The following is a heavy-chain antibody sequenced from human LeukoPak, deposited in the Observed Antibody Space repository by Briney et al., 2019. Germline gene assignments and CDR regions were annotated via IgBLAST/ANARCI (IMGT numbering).Heavy chain of an antibody. CDR1: GFTFSSYS. D-gene: IGHD2-15*01. CDR2: IWYDGSNK. Sequence: GGSLRLSCAASGFTFSSYSMNWVRQAPGKGLEWVAVIWYDGSNKYYADSVKGRFTISRDNSKNTLYLQMNSLRAEDTAVYYCARVGSGLTFDYWGQGTLVTVSS. CDR3: ARVGSGLTFDY. J-gene: IGHJ4*02. V-gene: IGHV3-33*08.